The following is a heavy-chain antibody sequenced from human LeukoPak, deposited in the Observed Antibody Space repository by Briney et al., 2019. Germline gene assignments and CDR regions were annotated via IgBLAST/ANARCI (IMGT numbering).Heavy chain of an antibody. CDR3: AREATDPIDSTGYYYARSGYYYGMDV. CDR2: IKQDGSEK. CDR1: GFTFRSYW. D-gene: IGHD3-22*01. Sequence: GGSLRLSCAGSGFTFRSYWMHWVRQAPGKGLEWVANIKQDGSEKYYVDSVKGRFTISRDNAKNSLYLQMNSLRAEDTAVYYCAREATDPIDSTGYYYARSGYYYGMDVWGQGTTVAVYS. V-gene: IGHV3-7*01. J-gene: IGHJ6*02.